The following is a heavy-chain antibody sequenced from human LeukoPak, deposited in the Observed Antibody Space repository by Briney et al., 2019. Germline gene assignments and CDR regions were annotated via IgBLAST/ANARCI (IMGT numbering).Heavy chain of an antibody. J-gene: IGHJ5*02. CDR1: GFTFSSHG. D-gene: IGHD2-2*01. Sequence: GGSLRLSCAASGFTFSSHGMHWVRQAPGKGLEWVAFIRYDGSNKYYADSVKGRFTISRDISKNTLYLQMNSLRAEDTAVYYCAKEPFSYCSSTSCSPDPWGQGTLVTVSS. V-gene: IGHV3-30*02. CDR2: IRYDGSNK. CDR3: AKEPFSYCSSTSCSPDP.